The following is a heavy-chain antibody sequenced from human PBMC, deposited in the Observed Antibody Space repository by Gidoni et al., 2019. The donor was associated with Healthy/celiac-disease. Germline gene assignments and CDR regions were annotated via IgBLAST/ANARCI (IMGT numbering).Heavy chain of an antibody. V-gene: IGHV3-21*01. D-gene: IGHD5-18*01. J-gene: IGHJ4*02. CDR3: ARVGYSYGYRSAYFDY. Sequence: EVQLVESGGGLVKPGGSLRLSCAASGSTFSIYGMNWVRQGPGKGVEWVSSISSSSRYKYYAGSVKGRFTISRDNAKNSLYQQMNSLRAEDTAVDYCARVGYSYGYRSAYFDYWGQGTLVTVSS. CDR2: ISSSSRYK. CDR1: GSTFSIYG.